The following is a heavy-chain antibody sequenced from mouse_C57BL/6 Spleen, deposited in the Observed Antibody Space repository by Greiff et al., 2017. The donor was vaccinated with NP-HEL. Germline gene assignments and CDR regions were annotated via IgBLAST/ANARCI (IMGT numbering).Heavy chain of an antibody. CDR2: IYPGSGNT. D-gene: IGHD2-3*01. J-gene: IGHJ3*01. CDR1: GYTFTDYY. V-gene: IGHV1-76*01. Sequence: VQLQQSGAELVRPGASVKLSCKASGYTFTDYYINWVKQRPGQGLEWIARIYPGSGNTYYNEKFKGKATLTAEKSSSTAYMQLSSLTSEDSAVYFCAREKIYDGYCWFAYWGQGTLVTVSA. CDR3: AREKIYDGYCWFAY.